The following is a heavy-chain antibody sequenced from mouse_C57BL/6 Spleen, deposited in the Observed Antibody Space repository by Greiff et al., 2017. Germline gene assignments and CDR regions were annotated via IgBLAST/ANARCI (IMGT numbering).Heavy chain of an antibody. Sequence: VQLQQPGAELVKPGASVKLSCKASGYTFTSYCMQWVKQRPGQGLEWIGEIDPSDSYTNYNQKFKGKATLTVDTSSSTAYMQLSSLTSEDSAVYYCARRVTTVVAEDACWGQGTLVTVSA. CDR2: IDPSDSYT. CDR3: ARRVTTVVAEDAC. D-gene: IGHD1-1*01. CDR1: GYTFTSYC. J-gene: IGHJ3*01. V-gene: IGHV1-50*01.